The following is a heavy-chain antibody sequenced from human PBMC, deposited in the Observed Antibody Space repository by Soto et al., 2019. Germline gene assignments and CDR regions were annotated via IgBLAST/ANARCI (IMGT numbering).Heavy chain of an antibody. Sequence: PSETLSLTCAVSGGSISSSNWWSWVRQPPGKGLEWIGEIYHSGSTNYNPSLKSRVTISVDKSKNQFSLKLSSVTAADTGVYFCARDFRTYSHGVDVWGQGTAVTVS. V-gene: IGHV4-4*02. CDR3: ARDFRTYSHGVDV. D-gene: IGHD4-4*01. J-gene: IGHJ6*02. CDR1: GGSISSSNW. CDR2: IYHSGST.